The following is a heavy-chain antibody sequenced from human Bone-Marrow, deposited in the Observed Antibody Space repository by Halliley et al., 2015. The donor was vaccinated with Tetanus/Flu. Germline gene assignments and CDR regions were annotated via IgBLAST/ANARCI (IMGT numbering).Heavy chain of an antibody. J-gene: IGHJ4*02. CDR3: ARLGTIRLFDY. Sequence: KGLGWIGSSSHVESTTYNPSLKSRVTISVDSSKSQVSREVRSVTSSDTAIYYCARLGTIRLFDYWGQGSLVAVSS. V-gene: IGHV4-59*08. CDR2: SSHVEST. D-gene: IGHD1-7*01.